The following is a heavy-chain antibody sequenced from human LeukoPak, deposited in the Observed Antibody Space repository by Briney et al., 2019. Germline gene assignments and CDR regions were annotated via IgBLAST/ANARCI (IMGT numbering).Heavy chain of an antibody. J-gene: IGHJ4*02. CDR3: ARRRSRYYFDY. Sequence: SETLSLTCTVSGGSISSSSYYWGWIRQPPGKGLEWIGEINHSGSTNYNPSLKSRVTISVDTSKNQFSLKLSSVTAADTAVYYCARRRSRYYFDYWGQGTLVTVSS. CDR1: GGSISSSSYY. CDR2: INHSGST. V-gene: IGHV4-39*07. D-gene: IGHD3-3*01.